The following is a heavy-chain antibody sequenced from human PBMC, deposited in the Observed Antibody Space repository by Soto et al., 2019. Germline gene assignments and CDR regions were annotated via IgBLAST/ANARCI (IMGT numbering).Heavy chain of an antibody. Sequence: SETLSLTCAVYGGSFSGYYWSWIRQPPGKGLEWIGEINHSGSTNYNPSLKSRVTISVDTSKNQFSLKLSSVTAADTAVYYCARAPRRNFPAFDIWGQGTMVTVSS. CDR3: ARAPRRNFPAFDI. V-gene: IGHV4-34*01. J-gene: IGHJ3*02. CDR1: GGSFSGYY. CDR2: INHSGST.